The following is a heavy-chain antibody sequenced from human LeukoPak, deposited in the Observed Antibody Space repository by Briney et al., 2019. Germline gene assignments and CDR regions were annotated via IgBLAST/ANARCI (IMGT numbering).Heavy chain of an antibody. J-gene: IGHJ4*02. CDR3: ARDDRPSGHDFDY. CDR1: EFTFRSYS. V-gene: IGHV3-49*02. D-gene: IGHD6-6*01. CDR2: IRSKADGGTT. Sequence: GGSLRLSCAACEFTFRSYSMNWVRQAPGRGLEWVGFIRSKADGGTTEYAASVKGRFTISRDDSKNVAYLQINNLRAEDTALYYCARDDRPSGHDFDYWGQGTLVTVSS.